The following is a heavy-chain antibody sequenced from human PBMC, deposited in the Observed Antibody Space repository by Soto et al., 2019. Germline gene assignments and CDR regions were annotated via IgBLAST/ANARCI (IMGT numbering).Heavy chain of an antibody. CDR2: IYYSGST. CDR3: ARDVWVYDYYYGMDV. Sequence: SETLSLTCTVSGGSISSGDYCWSWIRQPPGKGLEWIGYIYYSGSTYYNPSLKSRVTISVDTSKNQFSLKLSSVTAADTAVYYCARDVWVYDYYYGMDVWGQGTTVTVSS. CDR1: GGSISSGDYC. D-gene: IGHD2-8*01. V-gene: IGHV4-30-4*01. J-gene: IGHJ6*02.